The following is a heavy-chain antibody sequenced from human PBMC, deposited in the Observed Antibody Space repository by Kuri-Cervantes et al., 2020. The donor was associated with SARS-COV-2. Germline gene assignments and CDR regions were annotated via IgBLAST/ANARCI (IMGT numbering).Heavy chain of an antibody. D-gene: IGHD2-2*02. Sequence: GGSLRLSCAASGFTFSSYGMHWVRQAPGKGLEWVSAISGSGGSTYYADSVKGRFTISRDNSKNTLYLQMNSLRAEDTAVYYCAKTTQYQLLYYGQTTYFDYWGQGTLVTVSS. CDR1: GFTFSSYG. CDR2: ISGSGGST. CDR3: AKTTQYQLLYYGQTTYFDY. J-gene: IGHJ4*02. V-gene: IGHV3-23*01.